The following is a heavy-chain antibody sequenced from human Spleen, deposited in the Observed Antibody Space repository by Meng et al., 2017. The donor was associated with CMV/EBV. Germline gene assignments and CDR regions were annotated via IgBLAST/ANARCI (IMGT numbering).Heavy chain of an antibody. CDR1: GGSFSGYY. CDR3: ARVRNPGYYYDSSGYYNWFDP. J-gene: IGHJ5*02. Sequence: QGQEQHGGGGLLTPSEPLSLTCAVYGGSFSGYYWSWIRQPPGKGLEWIGEINHSGSTNYNPSLKSRVTISVDTSKNQFSLKLSSVTAADTAVYYCARVRNPGYYYDSSGYYNWFDPWGQGTLVTVSS. D-gene: IGHD3-22*01. CDR2: INHSGST. V-gene: IGHV4-34*01.